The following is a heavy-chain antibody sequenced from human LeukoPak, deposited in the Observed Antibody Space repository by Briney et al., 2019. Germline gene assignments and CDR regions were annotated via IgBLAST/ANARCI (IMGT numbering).Heavy chain of an antibody. V-gene: IGHV1-2*02. D-gene: IGHD1-26*01. CDR2: IKPNIGDT. CDR1: GYPFSGHY. Sequence: AAVKVSCKPTGYPFSGHYINWVRHAPGQRLEGMGWIKPNIGDTNYPQKFQGRLSMTRDTTISTVYMELNRLTSDDTAVYYCARGDEWELAIDFWGQGTLITVSS. CDR3: ARGDEWELAIDF. J-gene: IGHJ4*02.